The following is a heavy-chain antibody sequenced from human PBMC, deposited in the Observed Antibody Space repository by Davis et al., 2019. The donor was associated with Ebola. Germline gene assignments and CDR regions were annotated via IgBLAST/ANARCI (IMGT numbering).Heavy chain of an antibody. D-gene: IGHD2-2*01. CDR3: ARAVVVPYYGMDV. V-gene: IGHV1-46*01. J-gene: IGHJ6*02. CDR1: GFTFSSYA. Sequence: GESLKISCTASGFTFSSYAMSWVRQAPGQGLEWMGIINPSGGSTSYAQKFQGRVTMTRDTSTSTVYMELSSLRSEDTAVYYCARAVVVPYYGMDVWGQGTTVTVSS. CDR2: INPSGGST.